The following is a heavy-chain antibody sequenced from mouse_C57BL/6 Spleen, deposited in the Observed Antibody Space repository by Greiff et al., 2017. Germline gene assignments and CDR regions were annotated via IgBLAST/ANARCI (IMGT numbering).Heavy chain of an antibody. CDR3: AAYGSSYWFAY. V-gene: IGHV5-4*03. CDR2: ISDGGSYT. D-gene: IGHD1-1*01. J-gene: IGHJ3*01. CDR1: GFTFSSYA. Sequence: EVKLMESGGGLVKPGGSLKLSCAASGFTFSSYAMSWVRQTPEKRLEWVATISDGGSYTYYPDNVKGRFTISRDNAKNNLYLQMSHLKSEDTAMYDCAAYGSSYWFAYWGQGTLVTVSA.